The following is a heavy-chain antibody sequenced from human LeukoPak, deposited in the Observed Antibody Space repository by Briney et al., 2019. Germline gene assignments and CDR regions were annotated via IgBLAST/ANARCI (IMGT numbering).Heavy chain of an antibody. CDR3: ASPYYYDSSGYYDAFDI. CDR2: IIPILGIA. V-gene: IGHV1-69*04. Sequence: SVKVSCKASGGTFSSYAINWVRQAPGQGLEWMGRIIPILGIANYAQKFQGRVTITADKSTSTAYMELSSLRSEDTAVYYCASPYYYDSSGYYDAFDIWGQGTMVTVSS. J-gene: IGHJ3*02. D-gene: IGHD3-22*01. CDR1: GGTFSSYA.